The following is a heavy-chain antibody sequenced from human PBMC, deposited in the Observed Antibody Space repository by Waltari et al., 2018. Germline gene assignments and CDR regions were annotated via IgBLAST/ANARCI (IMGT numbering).Heavy chain of an antibody. CDR1: GGSISSSSYY. CDR2: LYYSGST. J-gene: IGHJ4*02. D-gene: IGHD3-10*01. CDR3: ASTLRITMVRGVIINLLPSGD. V-gene: IGHV4-39*01. Sequence: QLQLQESGPGLVKPSETLSLTCTVSGGSISSSSYYWGWIRQPPGKGLEWIGSLYYSGSTYYNPSLKSRVTISVDTSKNQFSLKLSSVTAADTAVYYCASTLRITMVRGVIINLLPSGDWGQGTLVTVSS.